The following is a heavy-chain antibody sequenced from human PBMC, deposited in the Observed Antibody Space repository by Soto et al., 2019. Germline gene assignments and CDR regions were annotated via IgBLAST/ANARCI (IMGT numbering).Heavy chain of an antibody. J-gene: IGHJ6*02. CDR3: ARLAPIVVVPAATDYYYGMDV. V-gene: IGHV5-10-1*01. CDR2: IDPSNSYT. Sequence: PGESLKISCKGSGYSFTSYWISWVRQMPGKGLEWMGRIDPSNSYTNYSPSFQGHVTISADKSISTAYLQWSSLKASDTAMYYCARLAPIVVVPAATDYYYGMDVWGQGTTVTVSS. CDR1: GYSFTSYW. D-gene: IGHD2-2*01.